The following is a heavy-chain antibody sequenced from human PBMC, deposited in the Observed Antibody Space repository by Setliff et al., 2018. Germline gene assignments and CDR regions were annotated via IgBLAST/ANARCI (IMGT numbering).Heavy chain of an antibody. Sequence: SGPTLVNPTQTLTLTCTFSGFSLSTSGVGVGWIRQPPGKALEWLALIYWDDDKRYSPSLKSRLTITKDTSKNQVVLTMTNMDPVDTATHYCAHSKEMATIRRNAFDIWGQGTMVTVSS. CDR2: IYWDDDK. D-gene: IGHD5-12*01. J-gene: IGHJ3*02. V-gene: IGHV2-5*02. CDR3: AHSKEMATIRRNAFDI. CDR1: GFSLSTSGVG.